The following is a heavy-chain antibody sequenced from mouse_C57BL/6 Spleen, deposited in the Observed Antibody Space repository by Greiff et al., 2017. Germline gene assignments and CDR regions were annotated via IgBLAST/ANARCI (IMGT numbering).Heavy chain of an antibody. Sequence: QVQLQQPGAELVRPGSSVKLSCKASGYTFTSYWMHLVKQRPIQGLEWIGNIDPSDSETHYNQKFKDKATLTVDKSSSTAYMQLSSLTSEDSAVYYCARRPYYSNYVGGAMDYWGQGTSVTVSS. CDR1: GYTFTSYW. V-gene: IGHV1-52*01. CDR2: IDPSDSET. J-gene: IGHJ4*01. D-gene: IGHD2-5*01. CDR3: ARRPYYSNYVGGAMDY.